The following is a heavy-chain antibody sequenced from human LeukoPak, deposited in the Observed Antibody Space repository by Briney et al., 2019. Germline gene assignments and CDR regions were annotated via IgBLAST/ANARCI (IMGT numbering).Heavy chain of an antibody. CDR2: IVPMFGTT. D-gene: IGHD6-13*01. V-gene: IGHV1-69*06. CDR1: GYTFTSYG. CDR3: ARDRPYSSSWHDAFAI. Sequence: ASVKVSCKASGYTFTSYGITWVRQAPGQGLEWRGGIVPMFGTTNYAQKFQGRVTITADKSTTTSYMELSSLRSEDTAVYYCARDRPYSSSWHDAFAIWGQGTMVTVSS. J-gene: IGHJ3*02.